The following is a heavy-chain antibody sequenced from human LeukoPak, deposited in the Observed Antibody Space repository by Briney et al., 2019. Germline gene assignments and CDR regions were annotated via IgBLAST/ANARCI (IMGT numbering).Heavy chain of an antibody. J-gene: IGHJ4*02. CDR2: IRNKPHTYTI. CDR1: GFTFSDHY. V-gene: IGHV3-72*01. D-gene: IGHD2-21*01. CDR3: ARGANCGGGGICPAPFEY. Sequence: GGSLRLSCAASGFTFSDHYMDWVRQAPGKGLEWVARIRNKPHTYTIEYAASVRRRFSISRDDSKNSLYLQMNSLRTDDTAVYYCARGANCGGGGICPAPFEYWGQGTLVTVSS.